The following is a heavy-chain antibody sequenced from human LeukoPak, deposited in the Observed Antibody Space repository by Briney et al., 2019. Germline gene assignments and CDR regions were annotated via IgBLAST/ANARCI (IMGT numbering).Heavy chain of an antibody. CDR2: INQDGSVT. CDR1: GFTFSTYR. Sequence: GGSLRLSCAGSGFTFSTYRMTWVRQAPGKGLEWVANINQDGSVTYYGDSVKGRFAISRDNAKNSVHLQMNSLRAEDTAVYYCARAYAASGSYWGQGTLVTVSS. D-gene: IGHD3-10*01. V-gene: IGHV3-7*01. CDR3: ARAYAASGSY. J-gene: IGHJ4*02.